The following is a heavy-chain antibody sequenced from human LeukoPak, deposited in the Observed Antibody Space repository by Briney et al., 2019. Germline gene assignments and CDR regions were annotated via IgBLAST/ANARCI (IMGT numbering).Heavy chain of an antibody. D-gene: IGHD6-13*01. CDR2: IYYSGST. CDR1: GGSISSYY. Sequence: ASETLSLTCTVSGGSISSYYWSWIRQPPGKGLEWIGYIYYSGSTNYNPSLKSRVTISVDTSKNQFSLKLSSVTAADTVVYYCARQIAAAGNWFDPWGQGTLVTVSS. CDR3: ARQIAAAGNWFDP. V-gene: IGHV4-59*08. J-gene: IGHJ5*02.